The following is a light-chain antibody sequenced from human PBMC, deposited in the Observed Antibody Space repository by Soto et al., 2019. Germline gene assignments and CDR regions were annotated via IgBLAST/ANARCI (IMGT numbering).Light chain of an antibody. CDR2: GNN. CDR1: SSNIGAGYD. J-gene: IGLJ3*02. CDR3: QSYDSSLRSWV. V-gene: IGLV1-40*01. Sequence: QSVLXQPPSVSGAPGQRVTISCTGSSSNIGAGYDVHWYQQLPGTAPKLLIFGNNNRPSGVPDRFSGSKSVTSASLAITGLQAEDEGDYYCQSYDSSLRSWVFGGGTK.